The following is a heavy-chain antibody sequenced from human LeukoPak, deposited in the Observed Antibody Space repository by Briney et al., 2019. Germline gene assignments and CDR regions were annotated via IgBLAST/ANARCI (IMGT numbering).Heavy chain of an antibody. V-gene: IGHV3-23*01. Sequence: GGSLRLSCVASGFTFSSYAMSWVRQAPGKGLEWVSGIGGSGGSTYYADSVKGRFTISRDNSKNTLYLQMNSLRAEDTAVYYCAKGYCRSTSCYIIYYYYMDVWGKGTTVTVSS. CDR3: AKGYCRSTSCYIIYYYYMDV. D-gene: IGHD2-2*02. CDR1: GFTFSSYA. CDR2: IGGSGGST. J-gene: IGHJ6*03.